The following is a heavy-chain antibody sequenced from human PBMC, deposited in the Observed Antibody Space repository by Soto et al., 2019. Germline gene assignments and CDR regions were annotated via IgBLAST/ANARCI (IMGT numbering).Heavy chain of an antibody. CDR3: ERKDNVGYYPYF. CDR2: IYHSGTT. V-gene: IGHV4-38-2*01. Sequence: SSTXSLTCSFSVYSIINGYYCACIRQPPGKGLEWIGSIYHSGTTYYNPSLKSRVTISVYTSKNQFSLKLSSVTAADSAVYYCERKDNVGYYPYF. J-gene: IGHJ2*01. CDR1: VYSIINGYY. D-gene: IGHD2-15*01.